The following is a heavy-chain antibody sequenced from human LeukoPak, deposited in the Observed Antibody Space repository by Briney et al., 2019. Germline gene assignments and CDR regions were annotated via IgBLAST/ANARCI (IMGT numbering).Heavy chain of an antibody. CDR1: GGTFSSYA. D-gene: IGHD5-12*01. V-gene: IGHV1-69*04. Sequence: SVKVSCKASGGTFSSYAISWVRQAPGQGLEWMGRIIPIFGIANHAQKSQGRVTITADKSTSTAYMELSSLRSEDTAVYYCARGARSGYDSRFDYWGQGTLVTVSS. CDR3: ARGARSGYDSRFDY. CDR2: IIPIFGIA. J-gene: IGHJ4*02.